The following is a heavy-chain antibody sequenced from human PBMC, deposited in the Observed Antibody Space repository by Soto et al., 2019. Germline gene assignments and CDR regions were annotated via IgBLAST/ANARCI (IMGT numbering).Heavy chain of an antibody. CDR2: INAGNGNT. J-gene: IGHJ4*02. Sequence: ASVKVSCKASGYTFISYGISWVRQAPGQGLEWMGWINAGNGNTKYSQKFQGRVTITRDTSASTAYMELSSLRSEDTAVYYCARGPGGPDGPGDYWGQGTLVTVSS. D-gene: IGHD2-15*01. V-gene: IGHV1-3*01. CDR1: GYTFISYG. CDR3: ARGPGGPDGPGDY.